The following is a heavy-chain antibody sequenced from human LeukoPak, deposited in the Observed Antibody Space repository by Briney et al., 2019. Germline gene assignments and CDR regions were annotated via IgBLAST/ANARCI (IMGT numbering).Heavy chain of an antibody. J-gene: IGHJ4*02. D-gene: IGHD3-10*01. Sequence: PGGSLRLSCAASGFTFSSYAMSWVRQAPGKGLEWVSAISGSGGSTYYADSVKGRFTISRDNSKNTLYLQMNSLIAEDTAVYYCAKDKTGHAIVRGVSKDYWGQGTLVTVSS. CDR1: GFTFSSYA. V-gene: IGHV3-23*01. CDR2: ISGSGGST. CDR3: AKDKTGHAIVRGVSKDY.